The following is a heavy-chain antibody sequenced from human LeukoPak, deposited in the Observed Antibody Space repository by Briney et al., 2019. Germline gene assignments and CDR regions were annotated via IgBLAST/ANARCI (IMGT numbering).Heavy chain of an antibody. V-gene: IGHV3-23*01. CDR2: ISGSGGST. J-gene: IGHJ4*02. CDR1: GFTVSSYA. CDR3: AKGSRVVPAAIQLDY. Sequence: GGSLRLSCAASGFTVSSYAMSWVRQAPGKGLEWVSAISGSGGSTYYADSVKGRFTIARDNSKNTLYLQMNRVRADETAVYYCAKGSRVVPAAIQLDYWGQGTLVTVSS. D-gene: IGHD2-2*01.